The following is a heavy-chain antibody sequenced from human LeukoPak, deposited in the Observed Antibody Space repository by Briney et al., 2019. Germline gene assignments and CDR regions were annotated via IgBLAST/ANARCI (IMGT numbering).Heavy chain of an antibody. Sequence: GGSLRLSCAASGFIVSSNYMSWVRQAPRKGLEWVTVIYTGGTTYYADSVKGRFSISRYNSKNTLYLQMNSLRAEDTAVYYCAKGWLADHWGQGTLVTVSS. J-gene: IGHJ4*02. D-gene: IGHD6-19*01. CDR3: AKGWLADH. V-gene: IGHV3-53*01. CDR2: IYTGGTT. CDR1: GFIVSSNY.